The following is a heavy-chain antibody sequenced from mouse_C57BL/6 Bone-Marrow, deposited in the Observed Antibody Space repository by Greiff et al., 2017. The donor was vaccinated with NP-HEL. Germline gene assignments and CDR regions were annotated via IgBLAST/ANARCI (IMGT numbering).Heavy chain of an antibody. CDR2: IDPSASYT. Sequence: QVQLQQPGAELVRPGTSVKLSCKASGYTFTSYWMHWVKQRPGQGLEWIGVIDPSASYTNYNQKFKGKATLTVDTSSSTAYMQLSSLTSEDSAVYYCAHRGFAYWGQGTLVTVSA. J-gene: IGHJ3*01. CDR3: AHRGFAY. CDR1: GYTFTSYW. V-gene: IGHV1-59*01.